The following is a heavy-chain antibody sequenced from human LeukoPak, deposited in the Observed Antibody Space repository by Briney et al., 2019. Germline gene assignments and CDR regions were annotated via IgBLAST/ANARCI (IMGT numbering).Heavy chain of an antibody. CDR1: GFTFSSYA. CDR3: ARVLRYCSGGNCYSGGLGYMDV. CDR2: ISRSGSTK. Sequence: GGSQRLSCAASGFTFSSYAMSWVRQAPGKGLEWVSSISRSGSTKYYADSVKGRFTISRDNAKNSLFLQMNSLRAEDTAVYYCARVLRYCSGGNCYSGGLGYMDVWGKGTTVTISS. J-gene: IGHJ6*03. V-gene: IGHV3-48*04. D-gene: IGHD2-15*01.